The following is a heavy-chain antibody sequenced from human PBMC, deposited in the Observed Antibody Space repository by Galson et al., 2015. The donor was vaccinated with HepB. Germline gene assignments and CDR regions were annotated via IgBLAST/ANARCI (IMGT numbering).Heavy chain of an antibody. V-gene: IGHV3-48*01. Sequence: SLRLSCAASGFSFNIFSVSWVRQAPGKGLEWISYSDTTSTTTYYAESVRGRFTISRDNAKRLVHPRLNSLRVDDTAVYYCARDRGYCTGGNCYRFFDFWGQGIMVTVSS. D-gene: IGHD2-15*01. CDR3: ARDRGYCTGGNCYRFFDF. J-gene: IGHJ3*01. CDR1: GFSFNIFS. CDR2: SDTTSTTT.